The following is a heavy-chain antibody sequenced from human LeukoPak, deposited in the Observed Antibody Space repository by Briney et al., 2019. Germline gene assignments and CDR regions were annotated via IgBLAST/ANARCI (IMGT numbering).Heavy chain of an antibody. CDR3: AKDPGYSGYDYFDY. D-gene: IGHD5-12*01. Sequence: GGSLRLSCAASGFTFSTYAMTWVRQAPGKGLEWVSVISGSGGSTSYADSVKGRFTISRDNSQNALYLQMNSLRAEDTAIYYCAKDPGYSGYDYFDYWGQGTLVTVSS. V-gene: IGHV3-23*01. J-gene: IGHJ4*01. CDR1: GFTFSTYA. CDR2: ISGSGGST.